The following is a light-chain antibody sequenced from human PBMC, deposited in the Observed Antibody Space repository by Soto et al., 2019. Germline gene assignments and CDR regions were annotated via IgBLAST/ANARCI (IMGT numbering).Light chain of an antibody. V-gene: IGKV3-15*01. Sequence: EIVMTQSPATLSVSPGERAILSCRASKRISSNLAWYQQKPGQAPRLLIYGASTRATGIPARFSGSGSGTEFTLIISSLQYEDVAIYYCQQYNNWPPLTFGGGTKVEIK. CDR1: KRISSN. J-gene: IGKJ4*01. CDR3: QQYNNWPPLT. CDR2: GAS.